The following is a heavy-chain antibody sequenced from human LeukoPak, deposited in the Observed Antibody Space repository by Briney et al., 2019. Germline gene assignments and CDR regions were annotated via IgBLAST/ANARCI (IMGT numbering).Heavy chain of an antibody. CDR1: GGSISSSSYY. D-gene: IGHD6-13*01. J-gene: IGHJ4*02. CDR2: IYYSGST. V-gene: IGHV4-39*07. Sequence: SETLSLTCTVSGGSISSSSYYWGWIRQPPGKGLEWIGGIYYSGSTYYNPSLKSRVTISVDTSKNQFSLKLSSVTAADTAVYYCAKMEVAAAGFDYWGQGTLVTVSS. CDR3: AKMEVAAAGFDY.